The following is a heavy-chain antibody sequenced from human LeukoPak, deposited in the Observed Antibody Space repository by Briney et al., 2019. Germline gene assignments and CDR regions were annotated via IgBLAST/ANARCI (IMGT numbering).Heavy chain of an antibody. CDR2: IYASGSA. J-gene: IGHJ4*02. Sequence: SETLSLTCAVSGGSVSGHYWDWIRQLPGKGLEWIGYIYASGSANYHPSLKSRVTISLDTSENHVSLRLTSVTAEDTAVYYRAREAPGGSGWTYFDYWGQGSLVTVSS. CDR3: AREAPGGSGWTYFDY. V-gene: IGHV4-59*02. CDR1: GGSVSGHY. D-gene: IGHD6-19*01.